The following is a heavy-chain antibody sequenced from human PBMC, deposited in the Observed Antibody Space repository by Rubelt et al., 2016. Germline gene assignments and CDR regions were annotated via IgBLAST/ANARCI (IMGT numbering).Heavy chain of an antibody. V-gene: IGHV3-48*03. D-gene: IGHD5-12*01. J-gene: IGHJ4*02. CDR2: ISSSCSTI. CDR1: GFTFSSYE. Sequence: EVQLVESGGGLVQPGGSLRLSCAASGFTFSSYEMNWVRQAPGKGLEWVSYISSSCSTIYDADSVKGRVTISRDNGKNSLYLQMNGLRAEDTAVYYCARSDIVATITDYWGQGTLVTVSS. CDR3: ARSDIVATITDY.